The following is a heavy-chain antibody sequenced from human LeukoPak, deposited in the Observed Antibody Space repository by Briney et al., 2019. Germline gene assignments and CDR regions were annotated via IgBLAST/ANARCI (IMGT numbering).Heavy chain of an antibody. Sequence: SQTLSLTCAVSGGSISSGGYSWSWIRQPPGKGLEWIGYIYHSGSTYYNPSLKSRVTISVDRSKNQFSLKLSSVTAADTAVYYCARLYGYGSGSPGGDWFDPWGQGTLVTVSS. CDR1: GGSISSGGYS. CDR3: ARLYGYGSGSPGGDWFDP. V-gene: IGHV4-30-2*01. CDR2: IYHSGST. D-gene: IGHD3-10*01. J-gene: IGHJ5*02.